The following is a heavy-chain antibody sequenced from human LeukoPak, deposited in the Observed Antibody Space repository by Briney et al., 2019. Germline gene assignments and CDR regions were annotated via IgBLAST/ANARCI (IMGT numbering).Heavy chain of an antibody. CDR3: ARVYSSSWKIADD. CDR1: GVSISSSSYC. V-gene: IGHV4-39*07. Sequence: PSETLSLTCTVSGVSISSSSYCWGWIRQPPGKGLEWIGSIYYSGSTYYNPSLKSRVTISVDTSKNQFSLKLSSVTAADTAVYYCARVYSSSWKIADDWGQGTLVTVSS. D-gene: IGHD6-13*01. CDR2: IYYSGST. J-gene: IGHJ4*02.